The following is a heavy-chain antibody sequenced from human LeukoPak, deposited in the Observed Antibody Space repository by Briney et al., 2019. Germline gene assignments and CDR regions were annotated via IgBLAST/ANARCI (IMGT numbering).Heavy chain of an antibody. D-gene: IGHD1-26*01. CDR3: TRDKLELRQFDY. CDR2: IKSKPDGGAI. V-gene: IGHV3-15*01. J-gene: IGHJ4*02. CDR1: GFTFSNAW. Sequence: GGSLRLSCAASGFTFSNAWMSGVRQAPGKGLEWVGRIKSKPDGGAIDYAAPVRGRFIISRDDSKDMLYLQMNSLKTEDTGVYYCTRDKLELRQFDYWGQGTLVTVSS.